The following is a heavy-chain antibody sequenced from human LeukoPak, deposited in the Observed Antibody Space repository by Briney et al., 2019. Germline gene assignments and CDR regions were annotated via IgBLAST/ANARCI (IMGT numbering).Heavy chain of an antibody. CDR2: INPNSGGE. CDR3: ARDSATPY. CDR1: GYTFTGYY. V-gene: IGHV1-2*02. D-gene: IGHD3-10*01. Sequence: ASQKISCKTSGYTFTGYYIHCVRHAPVQRLGWMGRINPNSGGENYAQKFEGRVTVARETSISRAYMELRRVRSDDTAVYYCARDSATPYWGEGTLVTVSS. J-gene: IGHJ4*02.